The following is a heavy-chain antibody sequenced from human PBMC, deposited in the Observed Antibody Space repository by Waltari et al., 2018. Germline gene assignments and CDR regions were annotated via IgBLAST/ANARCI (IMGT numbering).Heavy chain of an antibody. D-gene: IGHD6-13*01. V-gene: IGHV3-74*01. Sequence: EVHLVESGGGLVQPGGSLRLSCAASGFPFSRYWMHWVRQAPGKGLMWVSRIKNDGSITSYADSVKGRFTMSRDNAKNTLYLQMNSLRAEDTAVYYCATGPGIAAYWGQGILVTVSS. CDR1: GFPFSRYW. CDR2: IKNDGSIT. CDR3: ATGPGIAAY. J-gene: IGHJ4*02.